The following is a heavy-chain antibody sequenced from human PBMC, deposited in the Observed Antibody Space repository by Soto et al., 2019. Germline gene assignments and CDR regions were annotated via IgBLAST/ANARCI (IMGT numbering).Heavy chain of an antibody. V-gene: IGHV4-34*01. CDR2: VRANGNT. J-gene: IGHJ5*02. CDR3: VGGGTWPSRFGP. CDR1: GDSLGDDY. D-gene: IGHD1-1*01. Sequence: SETLSLTCQVYGDSLGDDYWSWIRQAPGKGLEWIGEVRANGNTNYNPSLLSRVTVSMDVSKNQFSLKQTSMTEADTAVYFCVGGGTWPSRFGPWGQGTLVTVSS.